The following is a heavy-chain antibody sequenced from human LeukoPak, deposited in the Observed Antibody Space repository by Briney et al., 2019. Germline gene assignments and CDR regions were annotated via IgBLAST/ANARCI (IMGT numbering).Heavy chain of an antibody. V-gene: IGHV3-30-3*01. CDR2: ISYDGSNQ. J-gene: IGHJ4*02. CDR1: GFTFSSYN. Sequence: PGGSLRLSCAASGFTFSSYNMHWVRQAPGKGLEWVALISYDGSNQLYADSVRGRFTISRDNSKNTLQPQLNSLRVEDTAVYYCARIDILTGYAAVGDCWGQGALVTVSS. CDR3: ARIDILTGYAAVGDC. D-gene: IGHD3-9*01.